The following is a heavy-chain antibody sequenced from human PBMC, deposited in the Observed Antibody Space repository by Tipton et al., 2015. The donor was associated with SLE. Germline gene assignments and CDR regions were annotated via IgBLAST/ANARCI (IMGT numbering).Heavy chain of an antibody. CDR1: GGSLSGYY. D-gene: IGHD4-11*01. V-gene: IGHV4-34*01. J-gene: IGHJ3*02. Sequence: TLSLTCAVYGGSLSGYYWSWIRQPPGKGLEWIGEINHSGGTNYNPSLKSRVTISVDTSKNQFSLKLSSVTAADTAVYYCASRLHFAFDIWGQGTMVTVSS. CDR3: ASRLHFAFDI. CDR2: INHSGGT.